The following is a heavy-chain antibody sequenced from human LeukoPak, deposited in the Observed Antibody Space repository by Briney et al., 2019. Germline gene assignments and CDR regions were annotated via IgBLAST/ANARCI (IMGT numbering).Heavy chain of an antibody. CDR2: INPKSGGT. D-gene: IGHD1-26*01. Sequence: GASVKVSCKASGYTFTGYYIHWVRQAPGQGLEWMGWINPKSGGTNYAQRFRGRVTMTRDTSISTAYLDLSRLKSDDTAVYYCASGTYYRGFDAWGQGTLVTVSS. CDR3: ASGTYYRGFDA. CDR1: GYTFTGYY. J-gene: IGHJ5*02. V-gene: IGHV1-2*02.